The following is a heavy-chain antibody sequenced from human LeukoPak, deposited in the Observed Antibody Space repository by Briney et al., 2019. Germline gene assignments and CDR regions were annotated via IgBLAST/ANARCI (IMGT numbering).Heavy chain of an antibody. D-gene: IGHD6-19*01. CDR1: GFTFSSYA. CDR3: ARDRSGWHNYYYYGMDV. V-gene: IGHV3-64*01. Sequence: GGSLRLSCAASGFTFSSYAMHWVRQAPGKGLEYVSAISSNGGSTYYANSVKGRFTISRDNSKNTLYLQMGSLRAEDMAVYYCARDRSGWHNYYYYGMDVWGQGTTVTVSS. CDR2: ISSNGGST. J-gene: IGHJ6*02.